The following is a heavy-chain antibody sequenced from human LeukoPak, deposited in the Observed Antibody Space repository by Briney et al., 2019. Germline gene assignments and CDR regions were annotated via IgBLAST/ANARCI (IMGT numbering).Heavy chain of an antibody. CDR1: GYSISSGYY. CDR3: ASWYSGSSGFDS. D-gene: IGHD1-26*01. V-gene: IGHV4-38-2*01. J-gene: IGHJ4*02. Sequence: KPSKTLSLTCAVSGYSISSGYYWGWIRQPPVKGLEWIGSIYHSGSTYYNPSLKSRVTISVDTSKNQFSLKLSSVTAADTSVYDCASWYSGSSGFDSWRQGTLVTVSS. CDR2: IYHSGST.